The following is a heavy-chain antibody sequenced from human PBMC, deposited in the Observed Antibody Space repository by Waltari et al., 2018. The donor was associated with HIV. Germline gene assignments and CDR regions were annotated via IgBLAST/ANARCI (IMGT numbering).Heavy chain of an antibody. CDR3: TRAANMITFGGVNDY. Sequence: VQPGRSLRLSCTASGFTFGDYAMSWFRQAPGKGLEWVGFIRSKAYGGTTEYAASVKGRFTISRDDSKSIAYLQMNSLKTEDTAVYYCTRAANMITFGGVNDYWGQGTLVTVSS. J-gene: IGHJ4*02. CDR1: GFTFGDYA. CDR2: IRSKAYGGTT. D-gene: IGHD3-16*01. V-gene: IGHV3-49*03.